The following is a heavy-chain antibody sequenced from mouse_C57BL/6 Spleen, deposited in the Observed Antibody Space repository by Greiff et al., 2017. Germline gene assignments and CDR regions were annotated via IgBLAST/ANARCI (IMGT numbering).Heavy chain of an antibody. CDR1: GFTFNTYA. Sequence: EVQRVESGGGLVQPKGSLKLSCAASGFTFNTYAMHWVRQAPGKGLEWVARIRSKSSNYATYYADSVKDRFTISRDDSQSMLYLQMNNLKTEDTAMYYCVRGSYYGSDYAMDYWGQGTSVTVSS. V-gene: IGHV10-3*01. J-gene: IGHJ4*01. CDR3: VRGSYYGSDYAMDY. D-gene: IGHD1-1*01. CDR2: IRSKSSNYAT.